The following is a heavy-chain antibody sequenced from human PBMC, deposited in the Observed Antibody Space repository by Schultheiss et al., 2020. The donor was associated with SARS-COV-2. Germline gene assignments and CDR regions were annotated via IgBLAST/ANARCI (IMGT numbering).Heavy chain of an antibody. CDR3: ASDRYDSSGYYYFGY. CDR2: IIPIFGTA. CDR1: GGTFSSYA. J-gene: IGHJ4*02. D-gene: IGHD3-22*01. Sequence: KVSCKASGGTFSSYAISWVRQAPGQGLEWMGGIIPIFGTANYAQKFQGRVTITADKSTSTAYMELSSLRSEDTAVYYCASDRYDSSGYYYFGYWGQGTLVTVSS. V-gene: IGHV1-69*06.